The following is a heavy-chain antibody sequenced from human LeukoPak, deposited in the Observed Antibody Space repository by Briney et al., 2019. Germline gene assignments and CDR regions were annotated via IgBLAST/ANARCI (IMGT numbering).Heavy chain of an antibody. CDR2: ISYDGSNK. D-gene: IGHD2-2*01. V-gene: IGHV3-30*04. CDR3: AKVEGWGYCSSTSCYGEFDY. J-gene: IGHJ4*02. CDR1: GFTFSSYA. Sequence: GGSLRLSCAASGFTFSSYAMHWVRQAPGKGLEWVAVISYDGSNKYYADSVKGRFTISRDNSKNTLYLQMNSLRAEDTAVYYCAKVEGWGYCSSTSCYGEFDYWGQGTLVTVSS.